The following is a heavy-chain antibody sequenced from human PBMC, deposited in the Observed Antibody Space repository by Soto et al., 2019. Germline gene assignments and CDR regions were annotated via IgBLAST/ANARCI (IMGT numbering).Heavy chain of an antibody. V-gene: IGHV1-46*01. CDR1: GYTFTSYY. Sequence: QVQLVQSGAEVKKPGASVKISCKASGYTFTSYYMHWVRQAPGQGLEWMGIINPSGGSTNYAQKPQGRVAMARDTSTSTVYMELNSLRSEDTAVYYCARPPYPGCINSVWYPLYYWGQGTLVTVSS. J-gene: IGHJ4*02. CDR3: ARPPYPGCINSVWYPLYY. D-gene: IGHD2-8*01. CDR2: INPSGGST.